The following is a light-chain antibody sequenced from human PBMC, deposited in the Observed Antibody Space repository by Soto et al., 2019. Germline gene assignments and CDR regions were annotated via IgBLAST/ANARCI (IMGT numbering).Light chain of an antibody. CDR1: SSDVGGYNY. CDR3: CSYAGSYTWV. J-gene: IGLJ2*01. V-gene: IGLV2-11*01. CDR2: NIS. Sequence: QSALTQPRSASGSPGQTVTISCTGTSSDVGGYNYVSWYQQHPGTAPNLMIYNISKRPSGVPDRFSGSKSGNTASLTISGLQDEDEDYYCCCSYAGSYTWVFGGGTKLTVL.